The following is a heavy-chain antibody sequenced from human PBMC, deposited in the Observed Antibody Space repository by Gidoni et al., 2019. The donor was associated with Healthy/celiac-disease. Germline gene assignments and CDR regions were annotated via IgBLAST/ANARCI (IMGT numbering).Heavy chain of an antibody. D-gene: IGHD3-16*02. CDR1: GFTFSSYS. J-gene: IGHJ4*02. V-gene: IGHV3-21*01. Sequence: AASGFTFSSYSMNWVRQAPGKGLEWVSSISSSSSYIYYADSVKGRFTISRDNAKNSLYLQMNSLRAEDTAVYYCARDRNMITFGGVIVTPFGYWGQGTLVTVSS. CDR3: ARDRNMITFGGVIVTPFGY. CDR2: ISSSSSYI.